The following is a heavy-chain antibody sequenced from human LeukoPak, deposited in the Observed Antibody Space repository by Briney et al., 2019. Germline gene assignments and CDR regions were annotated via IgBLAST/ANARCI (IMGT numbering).Heavy chain of an antibody. V-gene: IGHV6-1*01. CDR1: GDTVSSNSAT. Sequence: SQTLSLTCALSGDTVSSNSATWNWIRQSPSRGLEWLGRTYYTSKWYSDCAVSVKSRITINPDTSKNQFSLQLNSVTPEDTAVYYCARIGHPWGIEDAFDIWGQGTMVTVSS. CDR2: TYYTSKWYS. CDR3: ARIGHPWGIEDAFDI. J-gene: IGHJ3*02. D-gene: IGHD3-16*01.